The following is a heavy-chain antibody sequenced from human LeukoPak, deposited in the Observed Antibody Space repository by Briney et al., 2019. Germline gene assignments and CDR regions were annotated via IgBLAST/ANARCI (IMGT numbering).Heavy chain of an antibody. CDR2: IYYSGST. V-gene: IGHV4-39*07. Sequence: PSETLSLTCTVSGGSISSSSYYRGWIRQPPGKGLEWIGSIYYSGSTYYNPSLKSQVTISVDTSKNQFSMKLSSVTAADTAVYYCARFIAVAHYNWFDPWGQGTLVTVSS. D-gene: IGHD6-19*01. CDR3: ARFIAVAHYNWFDP. J-gene: IGHJ5*02. CDR1: GGSISSSSYY.